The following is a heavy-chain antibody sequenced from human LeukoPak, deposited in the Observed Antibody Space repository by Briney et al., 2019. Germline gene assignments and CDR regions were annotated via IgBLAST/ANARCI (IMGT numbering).Heavy chain of an antibody. Sequence: SETLSLTCTVSGGSISGYYWSWIRQPPGKGLQWIGYIHYSGSTRYNPSLENRVTISVVTSKNQFSLNLTSVTAADTAVYYCASRAAFCGDDCFRFDYWGQGTLVTVSS. CDR2: IHYSGST. V-gene: IGHV4-59*01. CDR3: ASRAAFCGDDCFRFDY. J-gene: IGHJ4*02. CDR1: GGSISGYY. D-gene: IGHD2-21*02.